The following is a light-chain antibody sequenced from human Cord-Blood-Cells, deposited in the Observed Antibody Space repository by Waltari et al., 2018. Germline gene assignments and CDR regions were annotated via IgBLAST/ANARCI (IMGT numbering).Light chain of an antibody. J-gene: IGLJ1*01. CDR1: SSNIRNNS. CDR3: AAWDDSLNGYV. V-gene: IGLV1-36*01. CDR2: YDD. Sequence: QSVLTQPPSVSEPPRQRVTISCSGRSSNIRNNSVNWYQQLPGKAPKLLIYYDDLLPSGVSERFSGSKSGTSASLAISGLQSEDEADYYCAAWDDSLNGYVFGTGTKVTVL.